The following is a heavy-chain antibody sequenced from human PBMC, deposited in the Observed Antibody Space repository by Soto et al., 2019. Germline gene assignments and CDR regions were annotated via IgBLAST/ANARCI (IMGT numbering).Heavy chain of an antibody. CDR1: GYTFTGYY. CDR2: INPNSGGT. Sequence: ASVKVSCKASGYTFTGYYMHWVRQAPGQGLEWMGWINPNSGGTNYAQKFQGWVTMTRDTSISTAYMELSRLRSDDTAVYYCARAPSTHLTGTGYYYYGMDVWGQGTTVTVSS. V-gene: IGHV1-2*04. D-gene: IGHD1-20*01. J-gene: IGHJ6*02. CDR3: ARAPSTHLTGTGYYYYGMDV.